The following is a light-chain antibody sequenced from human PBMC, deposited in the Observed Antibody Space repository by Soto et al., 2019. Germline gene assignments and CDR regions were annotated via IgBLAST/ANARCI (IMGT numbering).Light chain of an antibody. CDR1: SSDVGRYNT. V-gene: IGLV2-14*01. CDR3: NSLRVNHLYV. CDR2: EVT. J-gene: IGLJ1*01. Sequence: QSGLTQAASVSGAPGQTITISCTGTSSDVGRYNTVSWYQHHPGKAPKLIIYEVTHRPAGISDRFSASKSGNTASLTISGLQADDEADYYCNSLRVNHLYVFGSGTKVTGL.